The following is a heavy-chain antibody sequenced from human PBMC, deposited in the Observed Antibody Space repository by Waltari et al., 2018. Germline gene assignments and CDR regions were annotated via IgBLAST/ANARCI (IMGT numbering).Heavy chain of an antibody. CDR3: ASHRPGGYGMDV. CDR2: ITSDGSRT. J-gene: IGHJ6*02. D-gene: IGHD2-15*01. Sequence: VQLVESGGCLVQPGGSLSISCEAPAFTFSTYWMCWVRQVPGKGLVWVSTITSDGSRTRYADSVKGRFTISRDNAKNTLYLQTNSLRAEDTAVYYCASHRPGGYGMDVWGHGTTVTVSS. CDR1: AFTFSTYW. V-gene: IGHV3-74*01.